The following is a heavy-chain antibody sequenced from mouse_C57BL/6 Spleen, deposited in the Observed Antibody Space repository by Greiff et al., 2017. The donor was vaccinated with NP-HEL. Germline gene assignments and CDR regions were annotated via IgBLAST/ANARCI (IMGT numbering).Heavy chain of an antibody. CDR3: ARPLYGSSLFAY. V-gene: IGHV1-76*01. D-gene: IGHD1-1*01. J-gene: IGHJ3*01. CDR2: IYPGSGNT. Sequence: VQLQQSGAELVRPGASVKLSCKASGYTFTDYYINWVKQRPGQGLEWIARIYPGSGNTYYNEKFKGKATLTAEKSSSTAYMQLSSLTSEDSAVYFCARPLYGSSLFAYWGQGTLATVSA. CDR1: GYTFTDYY.